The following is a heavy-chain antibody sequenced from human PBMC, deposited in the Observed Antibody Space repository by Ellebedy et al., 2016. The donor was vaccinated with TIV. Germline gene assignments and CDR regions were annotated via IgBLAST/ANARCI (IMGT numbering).Heavy chain of an antibody. V-gene: IGHV1-24*01. Sequence: ASVKVSXXVSGYTLTELSMHWVRQAPGKGLEWMGGFDPEVGKIIYAQKFQGRVTMTEDTSTDTAYMELSSLRSDDTAVFYCAAGLLGYYSVNFDYWGQGTLVTVSS. J-gene: IGHJ4*02. CDR3: AAGLLGYYSVNFDY. D-gene: IGHD3-22*01. CDR2: FDPEVGKI. CDR1: GYTLTELS.